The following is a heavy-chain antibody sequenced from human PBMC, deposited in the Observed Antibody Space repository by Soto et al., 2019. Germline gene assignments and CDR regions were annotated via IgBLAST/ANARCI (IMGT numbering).Heavy chain of an antibody. J-gene: IGHJ6*02. CDR3: ARYIGNNAGYYYGIDV. CDR1: GYTFTSYA. D-gene: IGHD5-12*01. CDR2: INAGNGNT. Sequence: QVQLVQSGAEVKKPGASVKVACKASGYTFTSYAMHWVRQAPGQRLEWMGWINAGNGNTKYSQKFQGRVTITRDTSASTAYMELSSLRSEDTAVYYCARYIGNNAGYYYGIDVWGQGTTVTGSS. V-gene: IGHV1-3*01.